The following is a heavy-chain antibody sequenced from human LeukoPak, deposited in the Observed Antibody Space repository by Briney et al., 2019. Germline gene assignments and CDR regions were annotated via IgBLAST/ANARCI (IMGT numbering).Heavy chain of an antibody. CDR1: GFTFSNYG. J-gene: IGHJ4*02. CDR3: ARWGGTRPLYLDH. D-gene: IGHD3-16*01. V-gene: IGHV3-33*01. CDR2: TRFDGSNK. Sequence: PGRSLRHSCVVSGFTFSNYGFHWVRQAPGKGLEWVAVTRFDGSNKEYADSVKGRFTISRDNSKKTLYLQMNSLRADDTAVYYCARWGGTRPLYLDHWGRGTLVSVSS.